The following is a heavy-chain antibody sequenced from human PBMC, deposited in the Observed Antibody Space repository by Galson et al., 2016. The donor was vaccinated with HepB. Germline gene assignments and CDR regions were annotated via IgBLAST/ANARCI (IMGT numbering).Heavy chain of an antibody. CDR1: GFTFTSYW. J-gene: IGHJ5*02. CDR2: IKQDGSEK. V-gene: IGHV3-7*03. D-gene: IGHD3-16*01. Sequence: SLRLSCAASGFTFTSYWMSWARQPPGKGLEWVANIKQDGSEKNYVGSVKGRFTISRDNAKNSLYLQMNSLRAEDTAVYYCGREGGRGGGSPWGQGALVTVSS. CDR3: GREGGRGGGSP.